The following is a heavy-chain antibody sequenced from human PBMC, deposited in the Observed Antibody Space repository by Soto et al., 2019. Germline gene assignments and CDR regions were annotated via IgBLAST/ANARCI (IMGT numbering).Heavy chain of an antibody. CDR3: ARACLGAGTPAFDY. CDR1: GFTFSSYG. Sequence: EVQLVESGGGLVKPGGSLRLSCTASGFTFSSYGVNWVRQAPGKGLEWVSFISSTSNHIDYIDSLKGQFTVSRDNAKNTLYLQMNSLRVEDTAICCCARACLGAGTPAFDYWGQGTLVTVSS. D-gene: IGHD3-10*01. V-gene: IGHV3-21*01. CDR2: ISSTSNHI. J-gene: IGHJ4*02.